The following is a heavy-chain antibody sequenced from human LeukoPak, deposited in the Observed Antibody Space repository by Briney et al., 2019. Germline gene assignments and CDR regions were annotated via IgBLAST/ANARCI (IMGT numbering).Heavy chain of an antibody. V-gene: IGHV1-18*01. D-gene: IGHD3-10*01. Sequence: GASVKVSCKTSGYTFTSYGISWVRQAPGQGLEWMGWINPYNGNTNYAQKLQGRVTMTTDTSTSTAYMELRSLRFDDTAVYYCARPEDFGSGFDYWAREPWSPSPQ. J-gene: IGHJ4*02. CDR3: ARPEDFGSGFDY. CDR1: GYTFTSYG. CDR2: INPYNGNT.